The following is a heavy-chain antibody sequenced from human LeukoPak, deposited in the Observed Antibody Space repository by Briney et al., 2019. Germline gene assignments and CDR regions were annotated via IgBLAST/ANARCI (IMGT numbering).Heavy chain of an antibody. J-gene: IGHJ4*02. CDR1: GFTFGDYA. CDR3: TRVTYYYDNSGYFHFDS. CDR2: IRRKDHGGTT. V-gene: IGHV3-49*04. Sequence: GGSLRLSCTTSGFTFGDYAMSWVRQAPGKGLEWVSFIRRKDHGGTTEYAASVKGRFSSSRDDSKSIAYLQMNSLKTEDRAVYFCTRVTYYYDNSGYFHFDSWGQGSLVTVSS. D-gene: IGHD3-22*01.